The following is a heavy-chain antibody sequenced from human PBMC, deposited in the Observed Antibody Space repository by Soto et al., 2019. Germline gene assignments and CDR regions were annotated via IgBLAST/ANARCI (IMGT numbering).Heavy chain of an antibody. D-gene: IGHD3-22*01. CDR1: GGLFSSYP. J-gene: IGHJ4*02. V-gene: IGHV1-69*01. Sequence: QEQLVQSGAEVKKPGSSVNVSCKASGGLFSSYPISWVRQVPGQGLEWMGGIIPVFQTAYYTQRFQGRVTITADESANTAYMELSSLRSEDTAIYSWARGGSGYTWFNEFWGQGTLVTVSS. CDR2: IIPVFQTA. CDR3: ARGGSGYTWFNEF.